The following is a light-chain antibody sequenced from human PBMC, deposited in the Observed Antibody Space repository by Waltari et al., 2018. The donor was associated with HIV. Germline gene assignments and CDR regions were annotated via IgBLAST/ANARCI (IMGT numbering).Light chain of an antibody. CDR2: GNT. Sequence: SVLTQPPSVSGAPGPRVSISCTGSTSTIGAGYDAHWYHQVPGTAPKLLIFGNTNRPSGVPNRISGSKSGTSASLAISGLRAEDEAYYYCQSYDSSLSGSWVFGGGTKLTVL. J-gene: IGLJ3*02. CDR3: QSYDSSLSGSWV. CDR1: TSTIGAGYD. V-gene: IGLV1-40*01.